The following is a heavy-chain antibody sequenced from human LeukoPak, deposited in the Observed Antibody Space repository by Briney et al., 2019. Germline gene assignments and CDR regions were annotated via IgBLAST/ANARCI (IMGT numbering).Heavy chain of an antibody. CDR1: GFTFSSYA. CDR2: ISYDGSNK. D-gene: IGHD4-11*01. CDR3: ARGPSLQYPYYFDY. Sequence: GRSLRLSCAASGFTFSSYAMHWVRQAPGRGLEWVAVISYDGSNKYYADSVKGRFTISRDNSKNTLYLQMNSLRAEDTAVYYCARGPSLQYPYYFDYWGQGTLVTVSS. V-gene: IGHV3-30*04. J-gene: IGHJ4*02.